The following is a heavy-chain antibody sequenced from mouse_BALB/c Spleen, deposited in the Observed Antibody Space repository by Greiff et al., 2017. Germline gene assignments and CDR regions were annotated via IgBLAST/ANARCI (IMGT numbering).Heavy chain of an antibody. J-gene: IGHJ4*01. Sequence: VQLQESGPELVKPGASVKISCKASGYAFSSSWMNWVKQRPGQGLEWIGRIYPGDGDTNYNGKFKGKATLTADKSSSTAYMQLSSLTSVDSAVYFCARYRGNYAMDYWGQGTSVTVSS. D-gene: IGHD3-1*01. CDR2: IYPGDGDT. V-gene: IGHV1-82*01. CDR3: ARYRGNYAMDY. CDR1: GYAFSSSW.